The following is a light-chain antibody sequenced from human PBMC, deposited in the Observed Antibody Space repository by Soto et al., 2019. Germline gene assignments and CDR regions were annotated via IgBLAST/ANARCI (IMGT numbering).Light chain of an antibody. J-gene: IGKJ1*01. V-gene: IGKV3-20*01. CDR3: HQFGYSPRT. CDR1: HTVNSDY. CDR2: ATS. Sequence: EIVLTQSPGTLSFSPGETATLSCRASHTVNSDYLAWFQQRPGQAPRLLIFATSRRATDIPDRFSGSGSGTDFTLAIRRLEPEDFAVYYCHQFGYSPRTFGQGTKVDIK.